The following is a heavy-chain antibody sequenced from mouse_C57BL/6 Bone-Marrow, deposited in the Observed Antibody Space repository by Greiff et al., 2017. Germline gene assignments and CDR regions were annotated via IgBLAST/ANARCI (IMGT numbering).Heavy chain of an antibody. CDR3: ARDWDYFDY. Sequence: VQLQQSGAELVKPGASVKISSKVSGYAFSTYWLNLVKQRPGKGLAWIGQIYPGDGDTNYNGKFKGKATLTADKSSSTAYMQLSSLTSEDSAVDLCARDWDYFDYWGEGTTRTAAS. V-gene: IGHV1-80*01. J-gene: IGHJ2*01. CDR1: GYAFSTYW. D-gene: IGHD4-1*01. CDR2: IYPGDGDT.